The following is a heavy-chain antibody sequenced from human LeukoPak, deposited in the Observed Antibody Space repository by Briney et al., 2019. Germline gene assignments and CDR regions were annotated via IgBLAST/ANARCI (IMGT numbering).Heavy chain of an antibody. CDR3: ARDGDCSSTSCYGNWFDP. D-gene: IGHD2-2*01. CDR2: ISSSGSTI. Sequence: PGGSLRLSCAASGFTFSSYEVNWVRQAPGKGLEWVSYISSSGSTIYYADSVKGRFTISRDSAKNSLYLQMNSLRAEDTAVYYCARDGDCSSTSCYGNWFDPWGQGTLVTVSS. CDR1: GFTFSSYE. J-gene: IGHJ5*02. V-gene: IGHV3-48*03.